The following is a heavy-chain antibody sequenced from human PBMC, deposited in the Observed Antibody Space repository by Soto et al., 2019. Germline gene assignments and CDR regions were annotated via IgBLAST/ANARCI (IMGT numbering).Heavy chain of an antibody. D-gene: IGHD3-10*01. CDR2: IYNGVST. V-gene: IGHV4-30-4*01. J-gene: IGHJ4*02. CDR1: GGSISNGYYS. Sequence: QVHLQESGPGLVKPSQTLSLTCTVYGGSISNGYYSWSWIRQSPEKGLEGIGHIYNGVSTYNNPSLNGRRPISIDTSKNQFSLNLSSVTAADTAVYHCSRGPSGVNVDSWGQGTLVTVSS. CDR3: SRGPSGVNVDS.